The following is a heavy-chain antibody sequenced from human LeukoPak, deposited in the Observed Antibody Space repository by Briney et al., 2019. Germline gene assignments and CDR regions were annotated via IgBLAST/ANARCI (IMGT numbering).Heavy chain of an antibody. CDR1: GTSISPYY. CDR2: IYYSGST. V-gene: IGHV4-59*01. J-gene: IGHJ5*02. Sequence: SETLSLTCAISGTSISPYYWSWIRQPPGKGLEWIGYIYYSGSTNYNPSLKSRVTISIDTSENQVSLILRSVTAADTAVYYCAREVGDSDSDNWFDPWGQGTLVTVSS. CDR3: AREVGDSDSDNWFDP. D-gene: IGHD2-21*02.